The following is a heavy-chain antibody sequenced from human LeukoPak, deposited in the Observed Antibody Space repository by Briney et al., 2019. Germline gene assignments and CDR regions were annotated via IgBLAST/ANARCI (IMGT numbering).Heavy chain of an antibody. Sequence: GGSLRLSCAASGFTFSEYSMSWVRQAPGKGLEWVSNIRSNGRDTYYTDSVKGRFTISRDNSKNTLYLEMNSLRVEDTAVYYCAKGGYTTSFDPWGQGTLVTVSS. CDR3: AKGGYTTSFDP. J-gene: IGHJ5*02. D-gene: IGHD2-15*01. V-gene: IGHV3-23*01. CDR1: GFTFSEYS. CDR2: IRSNGRDT.